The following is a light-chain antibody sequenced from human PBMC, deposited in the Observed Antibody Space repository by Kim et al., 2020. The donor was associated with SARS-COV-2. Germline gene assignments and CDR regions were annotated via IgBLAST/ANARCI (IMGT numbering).Light chain of an antibody. Sequence: SPGERVPLSCRASQSVSSNLAWYQQKPGQAPRLLIYGASTRATGIPARFSGSGSGTEFTLTISSLQSEDFAVYYCQQYNNWPPWTFGQGTKVDIK. CDR1: QSVSSN. CDR3: QQYNNWPPWT. J-gene: IGKJ1*01. CDR2: GAS. V-gene: IGKV3-15*01.